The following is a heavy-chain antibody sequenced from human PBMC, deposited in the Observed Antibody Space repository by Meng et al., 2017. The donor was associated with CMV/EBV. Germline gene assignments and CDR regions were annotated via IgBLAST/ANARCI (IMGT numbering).Heavy chain of an antibody. CDR3: AREPKDYYYDSSGYSNWFDP. CDR1: SSYA. Sequence: SSYAMSGVRQAPGQGLEWMGGIIPIFGTANYAQKFQGRVTITADKSTSTAYMELSSLRSEDTAVYYCAREPKDYYYDSSGYSNWFDPWGQGTLVTVSS. V-gene: IGHV1-69*06. D-gene: IGHD3-22*01. CDR2: IIPIFGTA. J-gene: IGHJ5*02.